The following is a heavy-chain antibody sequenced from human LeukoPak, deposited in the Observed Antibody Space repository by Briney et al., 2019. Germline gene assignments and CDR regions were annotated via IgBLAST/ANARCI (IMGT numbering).Heavy chain of an antibody. J-gene: IGHJ4*02. CDR1: GGSFSDYY. CDR3: ASSQYSSGWYEDY. D-gene: IGHD6-19*01. V-gene: IGHV4-34*01. CDR2: INHSGST. Sequence: SETLSLTCAVYGGSFSDYYWSWIRRPPGKGLEWIGEINHSGSTNYNPSLKSRVTISVDTSKNQFSLKLSSVTAADTAVYYCASSQYSSGWYEDYWGQGTLVTVSS.